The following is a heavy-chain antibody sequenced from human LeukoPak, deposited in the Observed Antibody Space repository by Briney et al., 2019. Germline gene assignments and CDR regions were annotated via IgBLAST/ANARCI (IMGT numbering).Heavy chain of an antibody. CDR2: IYHSGST. D-gene: IGHD6-19*01. V-gene: IGHV4-4*02. J-gene: IGHJ5*02. CDR1: GGSISSSNW. Sequence: SGTLSLTCAVSGGSISSSNWWSWVRQPPVKGLEWIGEIYHSGSTNYNPSLKSRVTISVDKSKNQFSLKLSSVTAADTAVYYCARGVLYSSGWYGFDPWGQGTLVTVSS. CDR3: ARGVLYSSGWYGFDP.